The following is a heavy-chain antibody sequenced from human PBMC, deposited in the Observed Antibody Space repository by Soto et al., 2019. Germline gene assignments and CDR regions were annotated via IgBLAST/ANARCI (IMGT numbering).Heavy chain of an antibody. Sequence: QVQLVESGGGVVQPGRSLRLSCAASGFTFSSYGMHWVRQAPGKGLEWVAVISYDESNKYYADSVKGRLTISRDNSKNTLYLQMNSLSAEDTAVYYCTKGVVVITSYFQHWGQGTLVTVSS. D-gene: IGHD3-22*01. CDR3: TKGVVVITSYFQH. CDR1: GFTFSSYG. J-gene: IGHJ1*01. CDR2: ISYDESNK. V-gene: IGHV3-30*18.